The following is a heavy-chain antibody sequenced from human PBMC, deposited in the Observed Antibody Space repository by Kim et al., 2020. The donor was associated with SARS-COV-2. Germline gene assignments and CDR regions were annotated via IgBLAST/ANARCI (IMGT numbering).Heavy chain of an antibody. D-gene: IGHD6-25*01. CDR3: ARRSPTAHFDY. CDR2: IYYSGST. Sequence: SETLSLTCTVSGGSISSSSYYWGWIRQPPGKGLEWIGSIYYSGSTYYNPSLKSRVTISVDTSKNQFSLKLSSVTAADTAVYYCARRSPTAHFDYWGQGTLVTVSS. CDR1: GGSISSSSYY. V-gene: IGHV4-39*01. J-gene: IGHJ4*02.